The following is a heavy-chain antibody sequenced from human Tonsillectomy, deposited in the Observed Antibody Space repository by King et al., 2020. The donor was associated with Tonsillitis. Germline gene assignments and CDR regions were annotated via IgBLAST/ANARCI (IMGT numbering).Heavy chain of an antibody. J-gene: IGHJ4*02. CDR1: GFTFSSYW. CDR2: INTDGSNT. D-gene: IGHD5-24*01. CDR3: ARGGLHCGYNPFFDY. Sequence: VQLVESGGGLVQPGESLRLSCAGSGFTFSSYWMYWVRQVPGKGLVWVSRINTDGSNTSYADSVKGRFTISRDNAKNTLYLQMNSLRVEDTAVYYCARGGLHCGYNPFFDYWGQGTLVTVSS. V-gene: IGHV3-74*01.